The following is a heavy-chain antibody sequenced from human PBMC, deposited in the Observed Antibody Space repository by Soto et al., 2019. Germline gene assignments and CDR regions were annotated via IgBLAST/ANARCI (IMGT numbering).Heavy chain of an antibody. CDR3: AGGAYYNVSAYFFDY. CDR2: ISTFNGNT. J-gene: IGHJ4*02. D-gene: IGHD3-10*01. V-gene: IGHV1-18*01. CDR1: GYTFTDFG. Sequence: ASVKVSCKASGYTFTDFGLSWVRQAPGQGLEWMGWISTFNGNTDYALNLQGRVTMTTDTSTSTAYMELRSLRSDDTAVYYCAGGAYYNVSAYFFDYWGQGSLVTVSS.